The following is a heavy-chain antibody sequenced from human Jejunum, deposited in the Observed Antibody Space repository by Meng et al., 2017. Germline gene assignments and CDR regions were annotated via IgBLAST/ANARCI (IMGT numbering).Heavy chain of an antibody. V-gene: IGHV4-31*03. CDR1: GGSMNSAGHY. Sequence: QVQLEEPGPGLVKPAQTLSLPCTVSGGSMNSAGHYWRWIRQDPGKGLEWIGYIHYSGGTYYNPSLKSRVTISVDTSKNQFSLKLNSVSAADTAVYYCARATAGNSEYFQNWGQGTLVTVSS. CDR3: ARATAGNSEYFQN. D-gene: IGHD4-23*01. J-gene: IGHJ1*01. CDR2: IHYSGGT.